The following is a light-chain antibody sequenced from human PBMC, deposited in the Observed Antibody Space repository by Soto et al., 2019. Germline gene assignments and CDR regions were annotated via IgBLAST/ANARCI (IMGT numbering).Light chain of an antibody. CDR2: EVT. Sequence: QSVLAQPASVSGSPGQSITISCTGTTSDIAGYNYVSCYQQHPGKAPKLLIYEVTSRASGVSHRFSGSKSGNTAPLTISGLQAEDEAEYYCNSYTSASFYVFGTGTKVTVL. CDR3: NSYTSASFYV. J-gene: IGLJ1*01. V-gene: IGLV2-14*01. CDR1: TSDIAGYNY.